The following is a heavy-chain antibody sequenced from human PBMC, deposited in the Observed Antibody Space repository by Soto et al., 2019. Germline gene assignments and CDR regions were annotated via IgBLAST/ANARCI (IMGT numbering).Heavy chain of an antibody. D-gene: IGHD3-22*01. CDR1: GYTFTSYA. J-gene: IGHJ5*02. V-gene: IGHV1-3*01. CDR3: ARVGYYDSSGYYLKPDNWFDP. Sequence: VASVKVSCKASGYTFTSYAMHWVRQAPGQRLEWMGWINAGNGNTKYSQKFQGRVTITRDTSASTAYMELSSLRSEDTAVYYCARVGYYDSSGYYLKPDNWFDPWGQGTLVTVSS. CDR2: INAGNGNT.